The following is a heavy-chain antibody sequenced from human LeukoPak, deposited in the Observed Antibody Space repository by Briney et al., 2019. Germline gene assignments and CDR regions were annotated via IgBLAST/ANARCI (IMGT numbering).Heavy chain of an antibody. D-gene: IGHD3-22*01. CDR3: ARDFSDRSGYGDPAFDY. J-gene: IGHJ4*02. Sequence: PGRSLRLSCAASGFTFSSYAMHWVRQAPGKGLEWVAVISYDGSNKYYADSVKGRFTISRDNSKNTLYLQMNSLRAEDTAVFYCARDFSDRSGYGDPAFDYWGQGTLVSVSS. V-gene: IGHV3-30*04. CDR1: GFTFSSYA. CDR2: ISYDGSNK.